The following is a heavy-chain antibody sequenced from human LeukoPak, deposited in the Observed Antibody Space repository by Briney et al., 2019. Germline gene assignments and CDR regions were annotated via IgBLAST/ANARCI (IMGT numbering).Heavy chain of an antibody. CDR2: INWNGASR. Sequence: GGSLRLSCVASGFTFDDYGMSWVRQAPGQGPEWDSDINWNGASRRYADSVKGRFTISRDNAKKSLYLQMNSLRAEDTALYYCARDSLKWEPKTHSFDFWGQGTMVTVSS. J-gene: IGHJ3*01. V-gene: IGHV3-20*04. CDR1: GFTFDDYG. CDR3: ARDSLKWEPKTHSFDF. D-gene: IGHD1-26*01.